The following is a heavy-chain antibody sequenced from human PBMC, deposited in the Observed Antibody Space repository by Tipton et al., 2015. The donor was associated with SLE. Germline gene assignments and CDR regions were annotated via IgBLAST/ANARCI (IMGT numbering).Heavy chain of an antibody. V-gene: IGHV1-69*01. J-gene: IGHJ6*02. D-gene: IGHD6-19*01. CDR1: GGSFSSYA. CDR3: ASRRGGSSGWYYGMDV. CDR2: IIPIFGTA. Sequence: QSGAEVKKPGSSVKVSCKASGGSFSSYAISWVRQAPGQGLEWMGGIIPIFGTANYAQKFQGRVTITADESTSTAYMELSSLRSEDPAVYYCASRRGGSSGWYYGMDVWGQGTTVPVSS.